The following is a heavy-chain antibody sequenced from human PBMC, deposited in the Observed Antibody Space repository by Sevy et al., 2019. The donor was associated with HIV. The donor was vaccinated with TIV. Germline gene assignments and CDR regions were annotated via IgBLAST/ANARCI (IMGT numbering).Heavy chain of an antibody. CDR2: ISSSGSSI. V-gene: IGHV3-48*02. CDR1: GFTFSSFS. D-gene: IGHD2-21*02. J-gene: IGHJ3*02. CDR3: ARASSPYCAGDCLYAFNI. Sequence: GGSLRLSCAASGFTFSSFSMNWVRQAPGKTLEWISYISSSGSSIYYADSVKGRFSISRDNAKRSLYLQMNSLRDEDTAVYYCARASSPYCAGDCLYAFNIWGQGTMVTVSS.